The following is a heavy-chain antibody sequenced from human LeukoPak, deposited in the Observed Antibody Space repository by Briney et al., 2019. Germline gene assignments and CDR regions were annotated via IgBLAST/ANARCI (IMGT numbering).Heavy chain of an antibody. Sequence: GRSLRLFCAASGFTFSSYAMHWVREAPGKGLEGVAVISYDGSNKYYADSVKGRFTISRDNSKNTLYLQMNSLRAEDTAVYYCASDGPTNWFDPWGQGTLVTVSS. J-gene: IGHJ5*02. V-gene: IGHV3-30-3*01. CDR3: ASDGPTNWFDP. CDR2: ISYDGSNK. CDR1: GFTFSSYA.